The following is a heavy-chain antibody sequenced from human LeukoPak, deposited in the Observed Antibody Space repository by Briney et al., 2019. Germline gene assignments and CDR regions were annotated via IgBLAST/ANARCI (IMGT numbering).Heavy chain of an antibody. CDR3: AKEAYDFWSGYYYYYMDV. Sequence: GGSLRLSCAASGFTFDDYAMHRVRQAPGKGLEWVSLISWDGGSTYYADSVKGRFTISRDNSKNSLYLQMNSLRAEDTALYYCAKEAYDFWSGYYYYYMDVWGKGTTVTVSS. CDR2: ISWDGGST. J-gene: IGHJ6*03. D-gene: IGHD3-3*01. CDR1: GFTFDDYA. V-gene: IGHV3-43D*03.